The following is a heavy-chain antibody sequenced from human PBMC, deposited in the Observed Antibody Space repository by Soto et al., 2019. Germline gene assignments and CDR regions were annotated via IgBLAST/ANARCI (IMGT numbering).Heavy chain of an antibody. CDR1: GGSFSGYY. CDR2: INHSGST. CDR3: VSYDYYYYHGMDV. Sequence: SETLSLTCAVYGGSFSGYYWSWIRQPPGKGLEWIGEINHSGSTNYNPSLKSRVTISVDTSKNQFSLKLSSVTAADTAVYYCVSYDYYYYHGMDVWGQGTTVTVSS. J-gene: IGHJ6*02. V-gene: IGHV4-34*01. D-gene: IGHD1-26*01.